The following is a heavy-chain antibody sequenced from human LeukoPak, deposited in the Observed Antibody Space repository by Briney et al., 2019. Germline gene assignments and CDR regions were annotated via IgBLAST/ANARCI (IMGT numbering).Heavy chain of an antibody. J-gene: IGHJ4*02. D-gene: IGHD3-3*01. CDR2: INTYNGKT. CDR1: GYTFTSQG. V-gene: IGHV1-18*01. Sequence: ASVKVSCKASGYTFTSQGISWVRQAPGPGLEWMGWINTYNGKTNYAQNLQGRVTMTTDTSTSTAYMELRSLRSDDTAVYYCASRSGSTPYYFDYWGQGTLVTVSS. CDR3: ASRSGSTPYYFDY.